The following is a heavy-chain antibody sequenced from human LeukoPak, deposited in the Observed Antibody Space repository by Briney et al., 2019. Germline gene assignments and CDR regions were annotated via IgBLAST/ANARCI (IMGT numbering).Heavy chain of an antibody. Sequence: GGSLRLSCAVSGFTFSSYSMNWVRQAPGKGLEWVSSISSSSSSIYYADSVKGRFTISRDNAKNSLYLQMNSLRAEDTAVYYCARDLVRWRQLVSPFDYWGQGTLVTVSS. CDR1: GFTFSSYS. V-gene: IGHV3-21*01. J-gene: IGHJ4*02. CDR2: ISSSSSSI. CDR3: ARDLVRWRQLVSPFDY. D-gene: IGHD6-13*01.